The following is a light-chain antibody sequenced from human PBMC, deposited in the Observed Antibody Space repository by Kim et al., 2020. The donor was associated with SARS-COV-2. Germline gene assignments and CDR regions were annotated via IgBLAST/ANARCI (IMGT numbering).Light chain of an antibody. CDR1: QRISSY. CDR2: AAS. CDR3: HQLNSYPQT. V-gene: IGKV1-9*01. Sequence: ASVGARVTIPCQASQRISSYLAWYQQKPGKAPKLLIYAASTLQSGVPSRFSGSGSGTDFTLTISSLQPEDFATYYCHQLNSYPQTFGQGTKVDIK. J-gene: IGKJ1*01.